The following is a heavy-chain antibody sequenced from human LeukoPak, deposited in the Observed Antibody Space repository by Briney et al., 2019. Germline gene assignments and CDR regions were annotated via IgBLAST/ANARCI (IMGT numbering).Heavy chain of an antibody. CDR1: GFTFSSYA. CDR3: ARGVVVPSY. J-gene: IGHJ4*02. CDR2: ISYDGSNK. Sequence: HPGGSLRLSCAASGFTFSSYAMHWVRQAPGKGLEWVAVISYDGSNKYYADSVKGRFTISRDNSKNTLYLQMNSLRAEDTAVYYCARGVVVPSYWGQGTLVTVSS. D-gene: IGHD2-2*01. V-gene: IGHV3-30-3*01.